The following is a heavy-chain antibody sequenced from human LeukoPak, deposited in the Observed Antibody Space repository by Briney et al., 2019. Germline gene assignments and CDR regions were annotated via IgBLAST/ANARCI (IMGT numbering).Heavy chain of an antibody. CDR2: IYHSGST. D-gene: IGHD6-6*01. CDR3: ARGAARSEERGLDY. CDR1: GGSISSGGYY. J-gene: IGHJ4*02. V-gene: IGHV4-30-2*01. Sequence: PSETLSLTCTVSGGSISSGGYYWSWIRQPPGKGLEWIGYIYHSGSTYYNPSLKSRVTISVDRSKNQFSLKLSSVTAADTAVYYCARGAARSEERGLDYWGQGTLVTVSS.